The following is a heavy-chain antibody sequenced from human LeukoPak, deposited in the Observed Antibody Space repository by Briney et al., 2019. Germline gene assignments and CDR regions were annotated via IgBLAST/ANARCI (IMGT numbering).Heavy chain of an antibody. CDR2: INPSGGST. CDR1: GYTFTSYY. CDR3: ARALSGCILCFDL. V-gene: IGHV1-46*01. Sequence: ASVKVSCKASGYTFTSYYTHWVRQAPGQGLEWMGIINPSGGSTSYAQEFQGRVTVTRDTSITTAYMELSSLRFEDTAVYYCARALSGCILCFDLWGLGTLVTVSS. J-gene: IGHJ4*02. D-gene: IGHD6-19*01.